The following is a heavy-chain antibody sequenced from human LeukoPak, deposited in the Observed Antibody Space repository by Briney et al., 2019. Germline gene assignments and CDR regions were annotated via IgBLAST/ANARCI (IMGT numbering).Heavy chain of an antibody. V-gene: IGHV3-23*01. J-gene: IGHJ4*02. CDR3: ATTFGGLRLGELSSDY. Sequence: GGSLRLSCAASGLTFSSYAMSWVRQAPGKGLEWVSAISGSGGSTYYADSVKGRFTISRDNSKNTLYLQMDSLRAEDTAVYYCATTFGGLRLGELSSDYWGQGTLVTVSS. D-gene: IGHD3-16*02. CDR2: ISGSGGST. CDR1: GLTFSSYA.